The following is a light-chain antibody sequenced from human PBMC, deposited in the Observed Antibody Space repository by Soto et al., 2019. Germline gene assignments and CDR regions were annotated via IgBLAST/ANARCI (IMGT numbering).Light chain of an antibody. V-gene: IGKV1-17*01. Sequence: DIQMTQSPSSLSASVGDRVTLTCRASQGISNDLGWYQQKPGKVPKRLIYAASSLQSGVPSRFSGSGSGTEVSLIISSLQPEDFAPYYCLQKNSYPRTFGQGTKVEIK. CDR2: AAS. J-gene: IGKJ1*01. CDR3: LQKNSYPRT. CDR1: QGISND.